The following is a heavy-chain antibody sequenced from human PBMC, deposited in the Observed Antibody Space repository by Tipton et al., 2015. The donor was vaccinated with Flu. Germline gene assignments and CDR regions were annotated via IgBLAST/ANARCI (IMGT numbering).Heavy chain of an antibody. CDR3: ARGGLAPGNY. Sequence: VQLVQSGGGLVKPGGSLRLSCAASGFIFSDYWMIWFRQAPGKGLEWVANIKQDGSEKYYVNSVKGRFTIFRDNARNSLYLQMNGLRAEDTAVYYCARGGLAPGNYWGQGTLVTVSS. J-gene: IGHJ4*02. CDR1: GFIFSDYW. CDR2: IKQDGSEK. D-gene: IGHD3-3*02. V-gene: IGHV3-7*01.